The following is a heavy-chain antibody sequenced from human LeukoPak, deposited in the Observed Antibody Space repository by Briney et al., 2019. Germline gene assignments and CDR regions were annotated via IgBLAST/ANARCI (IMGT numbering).Heavy chain of an antibody. CDR3: ASRDLGDYDVSFFDY. Sequence: PSETLSLTCAVYGGSFSGYYWSWIRQPPGKGLEWIGEINYSGSTNYNPSLKSRVTISVDTSKNQFSLKLSSVTAADTAVYYCASRDLGDYDVSFFDYWGQGTLVTVSS. V-gene: IGHV4-34*01. D-gene: IGHD4-17*01. J-gene: IGHJ4*02. CDR2: INYSGST. CDR1: GGSFSGYY.